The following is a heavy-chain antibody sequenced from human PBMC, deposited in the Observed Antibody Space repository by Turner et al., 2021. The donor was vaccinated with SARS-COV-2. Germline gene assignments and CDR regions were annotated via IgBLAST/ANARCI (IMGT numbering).Heavy chain of an antibody. Sequence: EVQLLESGGGLVQPGGSVRLPCAASGFPFSSFAMSWVRQAPGKGLEGVSAISGSGGSTYYADSVKGRFTISRDNSKNTLYLQMNSLRAEDTAVYYCAKADRIMIVVVITLFDYWGQGTLVTVSS. CDR1: GFPFSSFA. D-gene: IGHD3-22*01. V-gene: IGHV3-23*01. CDR2: ISGSGGST. CDR3: AKADRIMIVVVITLFDY. J-gene: IGHJ4*02.